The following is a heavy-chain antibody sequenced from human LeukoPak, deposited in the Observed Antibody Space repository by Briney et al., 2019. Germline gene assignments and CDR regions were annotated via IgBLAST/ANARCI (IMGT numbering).Heavy chain of an antibody. V-gene: IGHV3-66*01. D-gene: IGHD1-26*01. CDR1: GFTVSSNY. Sequence: GGSLRLFCAASGFTVSSNYMRWVRQAPGKGLEWVSVIYSGGSTYYAESVKGRFTISRDNSKNTLFLQMNGLRAEDTAVYYCARGSSGTYDMGYWGQGTLVTVSS. J-gene: IGHJ4*02. CDR3: ARGSSGTYDMGY. CDR2: IYSGGST.